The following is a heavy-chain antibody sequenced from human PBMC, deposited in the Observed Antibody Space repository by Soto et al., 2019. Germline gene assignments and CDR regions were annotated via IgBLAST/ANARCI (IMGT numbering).Heavy chain of an antibody. CDR2: IKSKIDGGTT. CDR1: GFTFNKVW. CDR3: TTGRDDLLY. D-gene: IGHD1-1*01. V-gene: IGHV3-15*07. J-gene: IGHJ4*02. Sequence: EVQLVESGGGLVKPGGSLRLSCAVSGFTFNKVWMNWVRQAPGKGLEWVGRIKSKIDGGTTDYAAAVKGRFTITRDDSKDTLYLQMNSLKTEDTAAYFCTTGRDDLLYLGQGTLVTVSS.